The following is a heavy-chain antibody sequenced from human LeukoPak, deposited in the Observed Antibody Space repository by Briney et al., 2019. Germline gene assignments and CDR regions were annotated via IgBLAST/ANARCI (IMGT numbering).Heavy chain of an antibody. Sequence: PSETLSLTCAVSGGSISSSNWWSWVRQPPGKGLEWIGEIYHSGSTNYNPSLKSRVTISADKSKNQFSLKLSSVTAADTAVYYCARLSVAGTINYFDYWGQGTLVTVSS. V-gene: IGHV4-4*02. J-gene: IGHJ4*02. CDR1: GGSISSSNW. CDR3: ARLSVAGTINYFDY. D-gene: IGHD6-19*01. CDR2: IYHSGST.